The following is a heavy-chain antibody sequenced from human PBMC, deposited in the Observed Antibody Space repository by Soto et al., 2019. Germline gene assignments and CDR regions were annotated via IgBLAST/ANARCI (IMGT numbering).Heavy chain of an antibody. Sequence: PWGSLRLSCAASVFTFSSYEMNWFRQAPGKGLEWVSYISSSGSTIYYADSVKGRFTISRDNAKNSLYLQMNSLRAEDTAVYYCARVSSSWPHFDYWGQGTLVTVSS. CDR2: ISSSGSTI. CDR1: VFTFSSYE. CDR3: ARVSSSWPHFDY. V-gene: IGHV3-48*03. J-gene: IGHJ4*02. D-gene: IGHD6-13*01.